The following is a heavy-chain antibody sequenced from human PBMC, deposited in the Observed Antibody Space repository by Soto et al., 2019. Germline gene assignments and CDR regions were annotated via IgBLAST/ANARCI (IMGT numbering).Heavy chain of an antibody. J-gene: IGHJ5*02. D-gene: IGHD3-22*01. V-gene: IGHV4-59*08. CDR3: ARLLHSYDSSGYYPNWFDP. CDR1: GGSISSYY. CDR2: IYYSGST. Sequence: SETLSLTCTVSGGSISSYYWSWIRQPPGKGLEWIGYIYYSGSTNYNPSLKSRVTISVDTSKNQFSLKLSSVTAADTAVYYCARLLHSYDSSGYYPNWFDPWGQGTLVTVSS.